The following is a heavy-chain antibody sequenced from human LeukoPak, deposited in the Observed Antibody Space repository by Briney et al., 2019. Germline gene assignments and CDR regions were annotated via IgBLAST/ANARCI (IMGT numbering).Heavy chain of an antibody. Sequence: ASVKVSCKASGYTFTSYDINWVRQATGQGLEWMGGIIPIFGTANYAQKFQGRVTITADESTSTAYMELSSLRSEDTAVYYCAKPSYYYDSSGYYVFDYWGQGTLVTVSS. V-gene: IGHV1-69*13. CDR2: IIPIFGTA. CDR3: AKPSYYYDSSGYYVFDY. D-gene: IGHD3-22*01. J-gene: IGHJ4*02. CDR1: GYTFTSYD.